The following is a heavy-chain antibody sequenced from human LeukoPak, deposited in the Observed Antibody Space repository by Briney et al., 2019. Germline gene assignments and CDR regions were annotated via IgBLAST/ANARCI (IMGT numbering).Heavy chain of an antibody. J-gene: IGHJ4*02. CDR2: IYHGGST. D-gene: IGHD6-13*01. Sequence: PSETLSLTCAVSGDSISSGAYSWSWLRQPPGTGLEWLGYIYHGGSTSYNPSLKSRVTISVDRSKNQFSLRLSSVTAADTAVYYCARYVHSSSWPTFDYWGQGTLVTVSS. CDR1: GDSISSGAYS. V-gene: IGHV4-30-2*01. CDR3: ARYVHSSSWPTFDY.